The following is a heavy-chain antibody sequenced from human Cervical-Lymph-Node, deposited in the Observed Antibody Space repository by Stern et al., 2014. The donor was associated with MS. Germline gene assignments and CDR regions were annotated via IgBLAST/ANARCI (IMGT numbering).Heavy chain of an antibody. CDR3: ARDSDDSGYNY. CDR1: GFIVSSHY. Sequence: EVQLVESGGGVVQPGGSLRLSCAASGFIVSSHYMTWVRQAPGKGLEWVSVIYRDGSTYYTDSVKGRFTISRHNSKNTVYLQMNSLRAEDTAVYFCARDSDDSGYNYWGQGTLVTVSS. CDR2: IYRDGST. V-gene: IGHV3-53*04. D-gene: IGHD3-22*01. J-gene: IGHJ4*02.